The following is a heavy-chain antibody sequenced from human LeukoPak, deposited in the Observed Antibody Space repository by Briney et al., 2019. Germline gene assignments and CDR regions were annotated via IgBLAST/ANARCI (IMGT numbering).Heavy chain of an antibody. CDR1: GGSISSYY. J-gene: IGHJ4*02. D-gene: IGHD6-13*01. V-gene: IGHV4-59*01. CDR2: IYYSGST. Sequence: SETLSLTCTVSGGSISSYYWSWIRQPPGKGLEWIGYIYYSGSTNYNPSLKSRVTTSVDTSKNQFSLKLSSVTAADTAVYYCARDTFPGIAAGTVWGQGTLVTVSS. CDR3: ARDTFPGIAAGTV.